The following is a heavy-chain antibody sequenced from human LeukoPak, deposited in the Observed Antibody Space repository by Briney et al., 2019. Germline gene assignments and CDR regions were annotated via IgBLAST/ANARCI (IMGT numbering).Heavy chain of an antibody. J-gene: IGHJ3*02. V-gene: IGHV1-2*04. CDR2: INPNSGGT. Sequence: ASVKVSCKASGYTFTGYYMHWVRQAPGQGLERMGWINPNSGGTNYAQKFQGWVTMTRDTSISTAYMELSRLRSDDTAVYYCARDRGYCSSTSCYWDAFDIWGQGTMVTVSS. CDR3: ARDRGYCSSTSCYWDAFDI. CDR1: GYTFTGYY. D-gene: IGHD2-2*01.